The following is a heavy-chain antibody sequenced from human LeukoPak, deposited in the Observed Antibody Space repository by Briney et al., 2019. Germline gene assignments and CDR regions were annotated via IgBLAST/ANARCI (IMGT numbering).Heavy chain of an antibody. J-gene: IGHJ3*02. CDR1: GGSISSYY. CDR2: IYYSGST. V-gene: IGHV4-59*12. CDR3: ARAGAGIAAAGTLAFDI. D-gene: IGHD6-13*01. Sequence: SETLSLTCTVSGGSISSYYWSWIRQPPGKGLEWIGYIYYSGSTNYNPSLKSRVTISVDTSKNQFSLKLSSVTAADTAVYYCARAGAGIAAAGTLAFDIWGQGTMVTVSS.